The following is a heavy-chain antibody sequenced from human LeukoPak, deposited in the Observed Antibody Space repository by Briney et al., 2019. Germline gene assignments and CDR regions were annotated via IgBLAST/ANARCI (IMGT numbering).Heavy chain of an antibody. J-gene: IGHJ4*02. CDR2: ISAYNGNT. Sequence: GESLKISCKGSGYSFTSYGISWVRQAPGQGLEWMGWISAYNGNTNYAQKLQGRVTMTTDTSTSTAYMELRSLRSDDTAVYYCARSEASGSHLQYWGQGTLVTVSS. V-gene: IGHV1-18*01. CDR3: ARSEASGSHLQY. CDR1: GYSFTSYG. D-gene: IGHD1-26*01.